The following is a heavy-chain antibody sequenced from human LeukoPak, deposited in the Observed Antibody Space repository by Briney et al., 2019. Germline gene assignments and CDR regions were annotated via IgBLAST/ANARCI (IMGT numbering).Heavy chain of an antibody. CDR1: GGTFSSYA. J-gene: IGHJ4*02. CDR3: ARGRVGNYDILTGYPKENYFDY. D-gene: IGHD3-9*01. Sequence: ASVKVSCKASGGTFSSYAISWVRQAPGQGLEWMGGIIPIFGTANYAQKFQGRVTMTTDTSTSTAYMELRSLRSDDTAVYYCARGRVGNYDILTGYPKENYFDYWGQGTLVTVSS. V-gene: IGHV1-69*05. CDR2: IIPIFGTA.